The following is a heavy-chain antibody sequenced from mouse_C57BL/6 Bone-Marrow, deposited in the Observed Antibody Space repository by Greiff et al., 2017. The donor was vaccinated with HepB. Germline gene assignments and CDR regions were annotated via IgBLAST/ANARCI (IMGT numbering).Heavy chain of an antibody. CDR1: GFSFTTYA. Sequence: GGGLVPPKVSLKLSCAASGFSFTTYAMHWVRQAPGKGLEWVARIRSKSNNYATYYADSVKDRFTISRDDSESMLYLQMNNLKTEDTAMYYCVRRGTGYDSFAYWGQGTLVTVSA. V-gene: IGHV10-1*01. CDR2: IRSKSNNYAT. D-gene: IGHD3-1*01. CDR3: VRRGTGYDSFAY. J-gene: IGHJ3*01.